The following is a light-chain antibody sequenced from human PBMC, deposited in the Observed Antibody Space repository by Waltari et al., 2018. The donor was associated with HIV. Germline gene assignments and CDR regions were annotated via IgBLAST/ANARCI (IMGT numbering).Light chain of an antibody. CDR1: RSNIGSNP. CDR2: YNN. J-gene: IGLJ2*01. Sequence: QSVLTQPPSASGTPGQRVTISCSGRRSNIGSNPVSWYQQLPGTAPKLLISYNNQRPSGVPDRFSCAKSGTSASLAISGLQSEDEGDYYCAAWDDSLDGLFGGGTKLTV. V-gene: IGLV1-44*01. CDR3: AAWDDSLDGL.